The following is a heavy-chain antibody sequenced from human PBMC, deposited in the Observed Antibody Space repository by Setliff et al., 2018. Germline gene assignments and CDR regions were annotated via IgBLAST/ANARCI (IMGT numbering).Heavy chain of an antibody. V-gene: IGHV4-39*02. Sequence: SETLSFTCNVSGGSFSTSSDYWGWIRQPPGKGLEWIGSINYSGNTFYNPSLKSRVTISVDTSKNQFSLKLSSVTAADTAVYYCARDPASPAAAGGGFDPWGQGTLVTVSS. CDR3: ARDPASPAAAGGGFDP. CDR2: INYSGNT. D-gene: IGHD6-13*01. CDR1: GGSFSTSSDY. J-gene: IGHJ5*02.